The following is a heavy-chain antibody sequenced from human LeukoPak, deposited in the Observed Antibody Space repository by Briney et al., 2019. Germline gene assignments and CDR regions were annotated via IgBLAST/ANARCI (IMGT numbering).Heavy chain of an antibody. D-gene: IGHD3-22*01. CDR2: ISAPSSDGT. J-gene: IGHJ4*02. CDR3: AKRYYDNSGWFDY. V-gene: IGHV3-23*01. Sequence: GGSLRLSCAASGFTFSTYAMSWVRQAPGKGLEWVSAISAPSSDGTYYADSVKGRFTISRDNSKNTLYLQMNSLRAEDTAVYYCAKRYYDNSGWFDYWGQGTLVTVSS. CDR1: GFTFSTYA.